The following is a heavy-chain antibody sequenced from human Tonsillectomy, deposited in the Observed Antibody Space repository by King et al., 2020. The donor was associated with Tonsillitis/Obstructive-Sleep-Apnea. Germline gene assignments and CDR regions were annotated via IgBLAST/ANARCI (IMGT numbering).Heavy chain of an antibody. Sequence: VQLVESGGGLVQPGGSLRLSCAASGFTFSSYWMSWVRQAPGEGLEWVANIKQDGSEKYYVDSVKGRFTISRDNAKNSLYLQMNSLRAEDTAVYYCASMVRGAALTFDYWGQGTLVTVSS. CDR3: ASMVRGAALTFDY. J-gene: IGHJ4*02. V-gene: IGHV3-7*01. CDR1: GFTFSSYW. D-gene: IGHD3-10*01. CDR2: IKQDGSEK.